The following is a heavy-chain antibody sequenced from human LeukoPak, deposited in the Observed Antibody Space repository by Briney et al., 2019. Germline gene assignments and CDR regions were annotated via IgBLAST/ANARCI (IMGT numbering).Heavy chain of an antibody. J-gene: IGHJ6*02. CDR1: EFTFSSYA. CDR2: ISGSGGST. CDR3: AKAPTILTGYYYYGMDV. Sequence: PGGSLRLSCAASEFTFSSYAMCWVRQAPGKGLEWVSAISGSGGSTYYADSVKGRLTISRDNSKNTLYLQMNSLRAEDTAVYYCAKAPTILTGYYYYGMDVWGQGTTVTVSS. V-gene: IGHV3-23*01. D-gene: IGHD3-9*01.